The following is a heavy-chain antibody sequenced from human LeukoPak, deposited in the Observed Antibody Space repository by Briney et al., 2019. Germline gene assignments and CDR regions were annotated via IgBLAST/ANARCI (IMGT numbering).Heavy chain of an antibody. CDR2: INHSGST. Sequence: PSETLSLTCAVYGGSFSGYYWSWIRQPPGKGLEWIGEINHSGSTNYNPSLKSRVTISVDTSKNQFSLKLSSVTAADTAVYYCARRILWFGELIDWGQGTLVTVSS. J-gene: IGHJ4*02. CDR3: ARRILWFGELID. D-gene: IGHD3-10*01. CDR1: GGSFSGYY. V-gene: IGHV4-34*01.